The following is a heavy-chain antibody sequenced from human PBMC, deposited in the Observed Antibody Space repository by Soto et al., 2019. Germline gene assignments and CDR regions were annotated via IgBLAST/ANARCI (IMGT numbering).Heavy chain of an antibody. J-gene: IGHJ3*02. CDR1: EFTFNVYW. CDR2: MNRDGTNI. V-gene: IGHV3-74*01. CDR3: VRDRGQPDAFDI. Sequence: EVQLVESGGGLVQPGGSLRLSCAASEFTFNVYWVHWVRQAPGKGLAWVAHMNRDGTNINYADSVKGRFTISRDHAKNALYLQMNSLRVEDTAVYYCVRDRGQPDAFDIWGQGTVVTVSA. D-gene: IGHD1-1*01.